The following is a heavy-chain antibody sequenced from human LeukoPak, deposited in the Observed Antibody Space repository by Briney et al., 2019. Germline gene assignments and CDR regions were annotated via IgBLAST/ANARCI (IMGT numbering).Heavy chain of an antibody. CDR3: AKDRGGSFDY. D-gene: IGHD1-26*01. CDR2: ISSSSSYI. V-gene: IGHV3-21*01. Sequence: GGSLRLSCAASGFTFEDNGMNWVRQAPGKGLEWVSSISSSSSYIYYADSVKGRFTISRDNAKNSLYLQMNSLRAEDTAVYYCAKDRGGSFDYWGQGTLVTVSS. J-gene: IGHJ4*02. CDR1: GFTFEDNG.